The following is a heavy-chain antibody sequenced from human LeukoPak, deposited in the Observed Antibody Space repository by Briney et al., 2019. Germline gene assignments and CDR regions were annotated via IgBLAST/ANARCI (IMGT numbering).Heavy chain of an antibody. Sequence: PGGSLRLSCAASGFTLSTFWMTWVRQAPGKGLEWVANIKQDGSEKYYVDSVKGRLTISRDNTKNSLYLQMNSLRAEDTAVYYCAKERGGQDWDFDLWGRGTLVTVSS. V-gene: IGHV3-7*01. D-gene: IGHD3-10*01. CDR2: IKQDGSEK. CDR3: AKERGGQDWDFDL. J-gene: IGHJ2*01. CDR1: GFTLSTFW.